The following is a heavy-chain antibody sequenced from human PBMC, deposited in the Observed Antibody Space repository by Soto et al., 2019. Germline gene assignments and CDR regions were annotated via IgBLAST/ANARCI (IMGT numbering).Heavy chain of an antibody. V-gene: IGHV3-33*01. CDR2: IWYDGSNK. J-gene: IGHJ4*02. Sequence: SLRLSCAASGFTFSSYGMHWVRQAPGKGLEWVAVIWYDGSNKYYADSVKGRFTISRDNSKNTLYLQMNSLRAEDTAVYYCARGDILTGYSAFDYWGQGTLVTVSS. CDR3: ARGDILTGYSAFDY. CDR1: GFTFSSYG. D-gene: IGHD3-9*01.